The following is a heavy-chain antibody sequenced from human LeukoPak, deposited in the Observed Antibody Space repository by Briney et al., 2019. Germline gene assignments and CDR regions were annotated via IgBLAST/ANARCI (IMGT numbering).Heavy chain of an antibody. V-gene: IGHV4-59*01. CDR2: IYYSGST. CDR3: ARGGIAARPDWFDP. CDR1: GGSISSYY. Sequence: SETLSLTCTVSGGSISSYYWSWIRQPPGKGLGWIGYIYYSGSTNYNPSLKSRVTISVDTSKNQFSLKLSSVTAADTAVYYCARGGIAARPDWFDPWGQGTLVTVSS. D-gene: IGHD6-6*01. J-gene: IGHJ5*02.